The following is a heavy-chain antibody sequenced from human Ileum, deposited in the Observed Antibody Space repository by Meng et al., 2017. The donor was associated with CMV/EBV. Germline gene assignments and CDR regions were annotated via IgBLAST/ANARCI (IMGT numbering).Heavy chain of an antibody. Sequence: GESLKISCAASAFTFSGSAIHWVRQATGKGLEWVGRIRSKANNYATAYDASVHGRFNISRDDWKNTAYLQMGSLKAEDAAIYYCTASILAHCNSTKCHTDYFCYGMDVWGQGTTVTVSS. CDR2: IRSKANNYAT. D-gene: IGHD2-2*02. V-gene: IGHV3-73*01. CDR1: AFTFSGSA. J-gene: IGHJ6*02. CDR3: TASILAHCNSTKCHTDYFCYGMDV.